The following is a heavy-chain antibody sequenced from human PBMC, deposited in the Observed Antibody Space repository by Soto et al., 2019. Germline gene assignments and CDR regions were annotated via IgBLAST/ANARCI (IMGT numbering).Heavy chain of an antibody. CDR3: ASYNWNYGSRYFDY. CDR2: IYYSGST. Sequence: PSETLSLTCTVSCGSISSYYWSWIRQPPGKGLEWIGYIYYSGSTNYNPSLKSRVTISVDTSKNQFSLKLSSVTAADTAVYYCASYNWNYGSRYFDYWGQGTLVTVSS. V-gene: IGHV4-59*01. J-gene: IGHJ4*02. CDR1: CGSISSYY. D-gene: IGHD1-7*01.